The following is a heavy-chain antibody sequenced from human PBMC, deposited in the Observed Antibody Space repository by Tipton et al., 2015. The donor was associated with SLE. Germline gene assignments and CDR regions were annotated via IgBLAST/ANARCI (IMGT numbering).Heavy chain of an antibody. Sequence: TLSLTCTVSGGSISSGSYYWSWIRQPPGKGLEWIGYIYYSGSTNNNPSLKSRVTISVDTSKNQFSLKLSSVTAADTAVYYCAGTYYDFWSGYLLYWGQGTLVTVSS. CDR1: GGSISSGSYY. D-gene: IGHD3-3*01. CDR3: AGTYYDFWSGYLLY. V-gene: IGHV4-61*01. J-gene: IGHJ4*02. CDR2: IYYSGST.